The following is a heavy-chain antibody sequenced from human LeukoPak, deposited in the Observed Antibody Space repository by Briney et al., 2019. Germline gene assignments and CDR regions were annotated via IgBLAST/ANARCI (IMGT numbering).Heavy chain of an antibody. CDR1: GFTFSSYG. V-gene: IGHV3-30*18. CDR2: ISYDGSNK. D-gene: IGHD3-22*01. Sequence: PGGSLRLSCAASGFTFSSYGMHWVRQAPGKGLEWVAVISYDGSNKYYADSVKGRFTISRDNSKNTLYLQMNSLRAEDTAVYYCAKDSSGYYLGYYFDYWGQGTLVTVS. J-gene: IGHJ4*02. CDR3: AKDSSGYYLGYYFDY.